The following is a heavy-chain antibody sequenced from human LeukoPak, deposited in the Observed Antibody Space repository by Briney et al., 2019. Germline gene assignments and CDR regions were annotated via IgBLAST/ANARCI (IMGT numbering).Heavy chain of an antibody. CDR2: IYYSGTT. V-gene: IGHV4-39*01. J-gene: IGHJ6*03. CDR1: GGSIISSTYY. Sequence: KPSETLSLTRTVSGGSIISSTYYWGWVRQSPGKGLEWIGNIYYSGTTYYNPSLKSRVTISEDTSRNRFSLMLSSVTAADTAIYYCARQVSDYYYHYMDVWGEGTTVIVSS. CDR3: ARQVSDYYYHYMDV.